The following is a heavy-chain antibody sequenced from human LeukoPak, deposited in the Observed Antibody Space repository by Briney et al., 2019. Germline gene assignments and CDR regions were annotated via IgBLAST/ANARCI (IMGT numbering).Heavy chain of an antibody. CDR2: ISGSGGTT. D-gene: IGHD3-22*01. Sequence: GGSLRLSCAASGFSFSSYAMSWVRQAPGEGLDWVSTISGSGGTTYYADSVKGRFTISRDNFKNTLYLQMNSLRAEDTAVYYCARGEYYDSSGYSQYFQHWGQGTLVTVSS. V-gene: IGHV3-23*01. J-gene: IGHJ1*01. CDR1: GFSFSSYA. CDR3: ARGEYYDSSGYSQYFQH.